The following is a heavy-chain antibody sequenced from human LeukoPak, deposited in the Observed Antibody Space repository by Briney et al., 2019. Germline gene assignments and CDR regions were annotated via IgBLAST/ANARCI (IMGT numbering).Heavy chain of an antibody. Sequence: ASVKVSCKASGYTFTGYYMHWVRQAPGQGLEWMGWISPYNGNTNYAQKLQGRVTMTTDTSTSTAYMELRSLRSDDTAVYYCARVSSGWYYFDYWSQGTLVTVSS. CDR1: GYTFTGYY. V-gene: IGHV1-18*04. D-gene: IGHD6-19*01. CDR2: ISPYNGNT. CDR3: ARVSSGWYYFDY. J-gene: IGHJ4*02.